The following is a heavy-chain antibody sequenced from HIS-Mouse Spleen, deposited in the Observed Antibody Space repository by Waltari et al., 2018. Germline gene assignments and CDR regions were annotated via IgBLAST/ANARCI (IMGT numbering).Heavy chain of an antibody. J-gene: IGHJ4*02. V-gene: IGHV4-34*01. D-gene: IGHD6-13*01. Sequence: QVQLQQWGAGLLTPSETLSLTCSVYGGSFSGYYWSWIRQPPGQVLEWIGEINHSGSTNYNPSLKSRVTISVDTSKNQFSLKLSSVTAADTAVYYCARGKGSSSWYYFDYWGQGTLVTVSS. CDR2: INHSGST. CDR1: GGSFSGYY. CDR3: ARGKGSSSWYYFDY.